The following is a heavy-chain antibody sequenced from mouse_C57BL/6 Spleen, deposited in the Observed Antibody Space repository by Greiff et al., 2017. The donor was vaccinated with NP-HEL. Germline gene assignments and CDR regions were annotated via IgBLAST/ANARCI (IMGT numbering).Heavy chain of an antibody. CDR2: IDPETGGT. Sequence: QVQLQQSGAELVRPGASVTLSCKASGYTFTDYEMHWVKQTPVHGLEWIGAIDPETGGTAYNQKFKGKAILTADKSSSTAYMELRSLTSEDSAVYYCTRSDYGSSYGGWYFDVWGTGTTVTVSS. D-gene: IGHD1-1*01. J-gene: IGHJ1*03. CDR1: GYTFTDYE. CDR3: TRSDYGSSYGGWYFDV. V-gene: IGHV1-15*01.